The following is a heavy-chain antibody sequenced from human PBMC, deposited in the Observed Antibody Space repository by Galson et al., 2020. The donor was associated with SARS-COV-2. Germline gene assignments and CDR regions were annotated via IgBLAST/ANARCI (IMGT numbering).Heavy chain of an antibody. CDR3: ARGRGYCSSISGSKHWFDP. Sequence: LETLSLTCTVSGGSISNYYWSWIRQPPGKGLEWIGYIYYSGSTNYNPSLKSRVTISVDTSKNQFSLKLNSVTAADTAVYYCARGRGYCSSISGSKHWFDPWGQGSLVTVSS. V-gene: IGHV4-59*01. D-gene: IGHD2-2*01. CDR2: IYYSGST. CDR1: GGSISNYY. J-gene: IGHJ5*02.